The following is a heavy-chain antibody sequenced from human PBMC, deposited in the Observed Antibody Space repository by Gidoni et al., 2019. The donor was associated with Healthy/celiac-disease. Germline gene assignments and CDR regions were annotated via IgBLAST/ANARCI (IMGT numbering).Heavy chain of an antibody. CDR3: TTYGDYVGEVDY. Sequence: EVQLVESGGGLVKPGGSLRLSCAASGFTLSNAWMSWVRQAPGKGLEWVGRIKSKTDGGTADYAAPVKGRFTISRDDSKNTLYLQMNSLKTEDTAVYYCTTYGDYVGEVDYWGQGTLVTVSS. V-gene: IGHV3-15*01. J-gene: IGHJ4*02. CDR1: GFTLSNAW. D-gene: IGHD4-17*01. CDR2: IKSKTDGGTA.